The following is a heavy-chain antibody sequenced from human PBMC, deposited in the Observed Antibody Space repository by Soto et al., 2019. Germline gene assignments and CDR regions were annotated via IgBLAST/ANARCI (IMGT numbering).Heavy chain of an antibody. CDR3: ARQVVDGTVAGSGTFDY. CDR1: GGSISSTSHY. J-gene: IGHJ4*02. Sequence: SETLSLTCTVSGGSISSTSHYWVWIRQPPGKGLEWIGSFYYSGSTYYNPSLKSRVTISVDTSENQFSLKLISVTAADTAVYYCARQVVDGTVAGSGTFDYWGQGTLVTVSS. D-gene: IGHD3-10*01. CDR2: FYYSGST. V-gene: IGHV4-39*01.